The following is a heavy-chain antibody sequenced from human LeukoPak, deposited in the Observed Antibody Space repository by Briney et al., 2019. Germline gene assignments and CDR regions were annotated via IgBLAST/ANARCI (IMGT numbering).Heavy chain of an antibody. Sequence: GGSLRLSCAASGFIFSSYWMSWVRQAPGKGLEWVANIKQDGSEKYYVDSVKGRFTISRDNAKNSLYLQMNSLRAEDTAVYYCASGVYSSSSFFDYWGQGTLVTVSS. CDR1: GFIFSSYW. V-gene: IGHV3-7*01. CDR2: IKQDGSEK. D-gene: IGHD6-6*01. CDR3: ASGVYSSSSFFDY. J-gene: IGHJ4*02.